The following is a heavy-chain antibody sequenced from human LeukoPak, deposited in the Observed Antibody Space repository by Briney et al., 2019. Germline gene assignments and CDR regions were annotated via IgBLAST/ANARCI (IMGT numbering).Heavy chain of an antibody. V-gene: IGHV1-69*06. CDR3: ARGGCSSTSCYSSWFDP. CDR2: IIPIFGTA. D-gene: IGHD2-2*01. CDR1: GGTFSSYA. Sequence: ASVKVSCKASGGTFSSYAISWVRQAPGQGLEWMGGIIPIFGTANYAQKFQGRVTITADKSTSTAYMELSSLRSEDTAVYYCARGGCSSTSCYSSWFDPWGQGTLVTVSS. J-gene: IGHJ5*02.